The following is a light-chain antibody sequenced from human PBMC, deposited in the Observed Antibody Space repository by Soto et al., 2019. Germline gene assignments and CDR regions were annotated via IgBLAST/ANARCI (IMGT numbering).Light chain of an antibody. V-gene: IGLV2-14*01. CDR2: EVS. J-gene: IGLJ1*01. CDR3: SSYTRISTYV. Sequence: QSVLTQPDSVSGSPGQSITISCTGTSSDIGASNYVSWYQQHPGKAPKLMIYEVSNRPSGVSNRFSGSKSGHTASLTISGLQAEDEGDYYCSSYTRISTYVFGVGTKVTVL. CDR1: SSDIGASNY.